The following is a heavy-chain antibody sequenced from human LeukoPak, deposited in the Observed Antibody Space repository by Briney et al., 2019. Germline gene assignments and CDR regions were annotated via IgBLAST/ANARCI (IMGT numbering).Heavy chain of an antibody. D-gene: IGHD4-17*01. J-gene: IGHJ4*02. V-gene: IGHV3-30-3*01. Sequence: GGSLRLSCAASGFAFSSYAMHWVRQAPGKGLEWVAVISYDGNNKYYADSVKGRFTISRDNSKNTLYLQMNSLRAEDTAVYYCARGPIATVTSPYFDYWGQGTLVTVSS. CDR2: ISYDGNNK. CDR3: ARGPIATVTSPYFDY. CDR1: GFAFSSYA.